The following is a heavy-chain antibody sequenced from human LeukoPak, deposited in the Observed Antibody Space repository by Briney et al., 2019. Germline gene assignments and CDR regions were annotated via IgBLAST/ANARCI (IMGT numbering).Heavy chain of an antibody. CDR3: TTYCSGGSCYSYDAFDI. CDR1: GFTFSGSA. J-gene: IGHJ3*02. Sequence: GRSLRLSCAASGFTFSGSAMHWVRQASGKGLEWVGRIRSKANSYATAYAASVKGRFTISRDDSKNTAYLQMNSLKTEDTAVYYCTTYCSGGSCYSYDAFDIWGQGTMVTVSS. D-gene: IGHD2-15*01. CDR2: IRSKANSYAT. V-gene: IGHV3-73*01.